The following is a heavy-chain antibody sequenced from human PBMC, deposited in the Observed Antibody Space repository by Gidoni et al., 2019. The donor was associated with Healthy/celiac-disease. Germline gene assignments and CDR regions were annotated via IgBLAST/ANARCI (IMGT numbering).Heavy chain of an antibody. Sequence: QVQLVQSGAEVNKPGASVKVSCKASGYTFTSYYMHWVRQAPRQGIEWMGIINPSGGSTSYEQKFQGRVTMTRDTSTSTVYMELSSLRSEDTAVYYCARGMVRGVIQYPYYYYGMDVWGQGTTVTVSS. CDR1: GYTFTSYY. D-gene: IGHD3-10*01. J-gene: IGHJ6*02. CDR3: ARGMVRGVIQYPYYYYGMDV. V-gene: IGHV1-46*01. CDR2: INPSGGST.